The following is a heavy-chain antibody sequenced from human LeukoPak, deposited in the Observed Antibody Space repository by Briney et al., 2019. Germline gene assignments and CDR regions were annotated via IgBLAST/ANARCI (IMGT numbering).Heavy chain of an antibody. D-gene: IGHD2-2*01. CDR2: IYPGDSDT. Sequence: GESLKISCKGSGYSFTSYWIGWMRQMPGKGLEWMGIIYPGDSDTRYSPSFQGQVTISADKSISTAYLQWSSLKASDTAMYYCARLLHCSSTSCSNVDYWGQGTLVTVSS. CDR1: GYSFTSYW. CDR3: ARLLHCSSTSCSNVDY. V-gene: IGHV5-51*01. J-gene: IGHJ4*02.